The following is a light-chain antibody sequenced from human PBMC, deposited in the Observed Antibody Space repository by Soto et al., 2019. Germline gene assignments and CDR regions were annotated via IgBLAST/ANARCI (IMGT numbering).Light chain of an antibody. Sequence: EIVMTQSPATLSVSPGERATLSCRASQSVSSNLAWYQQKPGQAPRLLIYGASTRATGIPARFSGSGSGTEFTLTISSLQSEDFATYYCQQYYRHPLTFGQGTRLEIK. V-gene: IGKV3-15*01. CDR1: QSVSSN. CDR2: GAS. J-gene: IGKJ5*01. CDR3: QQYYRHPLT.